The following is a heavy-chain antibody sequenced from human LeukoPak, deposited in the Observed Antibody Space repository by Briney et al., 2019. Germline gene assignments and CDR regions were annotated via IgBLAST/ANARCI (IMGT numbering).Heavy chain of an antibody. V-gene: IGHV4-34*01. CDR1: GGSFSGYY. CDR2: INQSGST. CDR3: AKGSIGILDF. Sequence: SETLCPTCAVYGGSFSGYYCSWIRQPPGKGLEWIGEINQSGSTNYNPSLKSRLTISVDTSKNQFSLKQISVIAADTAVYYCAKGSIGILDFLGQGNLGTGSS. J-gene: IGHJ4*03. D-gene: IGHD3-3*02.